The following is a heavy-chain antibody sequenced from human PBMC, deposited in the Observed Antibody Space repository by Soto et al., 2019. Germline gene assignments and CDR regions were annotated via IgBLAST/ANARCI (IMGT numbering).Heavy chain of an antibody. D-gene: IGHD3-22*01. V-gene: IGHV4-34*01. Sequence: TLSLTCAVYGGSFSGYYWSWIRQPPGKGLEWIGEINHSGSTNYNPSLKSRVTISVDTSKNQFSLKLSSVTAADTAVYCCARGGTMIVVVITEYFQHWGQGTLVTVSS. CDR3: ARGGTMIVVVITEYFQH. J-gene: IGHJ1*01. CDR2: INHSGST. CDR1: GGSFSGYY.